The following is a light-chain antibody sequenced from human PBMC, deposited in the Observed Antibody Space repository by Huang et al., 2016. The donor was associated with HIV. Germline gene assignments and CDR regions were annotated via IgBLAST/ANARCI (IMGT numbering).Light chain of an antibody. J-gene: IGKJ1*01. V-gene: IGKV1-39*01. CDR1: QTINSY. CDR3: QQAYSSPRT. CDR2: AAS. Sequence: DIQMTQSPSSLSASVGDRVTITCRASQTINSYLHWYQQKPGKAPQLLIYAASNLQSGHPSRFSGGGSGTDFTLTISRLQPEDFATYYCQQAYSSPRTFGQGTKVDIK.